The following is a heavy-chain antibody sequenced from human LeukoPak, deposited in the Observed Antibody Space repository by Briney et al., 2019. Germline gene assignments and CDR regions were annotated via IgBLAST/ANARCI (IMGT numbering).Heavy chain of an antibody. Sequence: SQTLSLTCTVSGGSISSGDYYWSWIRQPPGKGLEWIGYIYYSGSTYYNPSLKSRVTISVDTSKNQFSLKLSSVTAADTAVYYCARAQPYYYDSSGYLGSAFDIWGQGTMVTVSS. CDR1: GGSISSGDYY. J-gene: IGHJ3*02. V-gene: IGHV4-30-4*01. D-gene: IGHD3-22*01. CDR3: ARAQPYYYDSSGYLGSAFDI. CDR2: IYYSGST.